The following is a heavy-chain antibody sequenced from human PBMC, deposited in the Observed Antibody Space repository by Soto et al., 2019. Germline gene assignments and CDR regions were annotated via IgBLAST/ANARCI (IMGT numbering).Heavy chain of an antibody. D-gene: IGHD3-22*01. Sequence: GESLKISCKGSGYSFTNYWISWVRQMPGKGLEWMGRIDPSDSYTNYSPSFQGHVTISADKSISTAYLQWSSLKASDTAMYYCARLTYYYDSSGYYSNDYWGQGTLVTVSS. CDR1: GYSFTNYW. V-gene: IGHV5-10-1*01. CDR2: IDPSDSYT. J-gene: IGHJ4*02. CDR3: ARLTYYYDSSGYYSNDY.